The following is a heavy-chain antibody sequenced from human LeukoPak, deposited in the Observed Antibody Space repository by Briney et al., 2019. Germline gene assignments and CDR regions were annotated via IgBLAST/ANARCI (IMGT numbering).Heavy chain of an antibody. CDR3: AKGRIAVAGYFDY. Sequence: GGSLRLSCAASGFTFDDYAMHWVRQAPGKGLEWVSLISGDGGSTYYADSVKGRFTISRDNSKNSLYLQMNSLRTADTALYYCAKGRIAVAGYFDYWGQGTLVTVSS. CDR2: ISGDGGST. D-gene: IGHD6-19*01. J-gene: IGHJ4*02. CDR1: GFTFDDYA. V-gene: IGHV3-43*02.